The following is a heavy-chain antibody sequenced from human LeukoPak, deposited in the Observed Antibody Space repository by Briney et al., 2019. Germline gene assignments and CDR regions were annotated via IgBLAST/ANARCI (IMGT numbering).Heavy chain of an antibody. D-gene: IGHD6-13*01. CDR1: GFTFSSYG. CDR2: IRYDGSNK. Sequence: PGGSLRLSCAASGFTFSSYGMHWVRQAPGKGLEWVAFIRYDGSNKYYADSVKGRFTNSRDNSKNTLYLQMNSLGAEDTAVYYCAKDGVIIAAAAPSFVYWGQGTLVTVSS. CDR3: AKDGVIIAAAAPSFVY. J-gene: IGHJ4*02. V-gene: IGHV3-30*02.